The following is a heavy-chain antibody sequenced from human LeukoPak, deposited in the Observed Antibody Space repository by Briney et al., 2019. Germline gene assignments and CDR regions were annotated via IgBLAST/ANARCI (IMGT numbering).Heavy chain of an antibody. Sequence: ASVKVSCKASGYTFTGYYMHWVRQAPGQGLEWMGWINPNSGGTNYAQKFQGRVTMTRDTSISTAYMELSRLRSDDTAVYYCAKANRITMVRGVMSWFDPWGQGTLVTVSS. J-gene: IGHJ5*02. V-gene: IGHV1-2*02. D-gene: IGHD3-10*01. CDR3: AKANRITMVRGVMSWFDP. CDR2: INPNSGGT. CDR1: GYTFTGYY.